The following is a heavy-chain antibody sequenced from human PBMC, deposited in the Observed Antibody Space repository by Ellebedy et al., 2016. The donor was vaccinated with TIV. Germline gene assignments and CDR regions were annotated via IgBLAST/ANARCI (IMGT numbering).Heavy chain of an antibody. CDR3: ARDMIYLTSVTEVGWFDP. V-gene: IGHV1-46*01. J-gene: IGHJ5*02. Sequence: AASVKVSCKASGYTFSSYYIHWVRQAPGQGLEWMGIINPSDGSTNYAQKFQGRVTITRDTSTSTVYMELSSLRFEDTAVYYCARDMIYLTSVTEVGWFDPWGQGTLVTVSS. CDR1: GYTFSSYY. CDR2: INPSDGST. D-gene: IGHD5/OR15-5a*01.